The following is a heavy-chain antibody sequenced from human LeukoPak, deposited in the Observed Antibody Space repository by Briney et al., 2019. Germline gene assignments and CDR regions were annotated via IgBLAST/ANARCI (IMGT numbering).Heavy chain of an antibody. D-gene: IGHD2-15*01. Sequence: SQTLSLTCTVSGGSIATAGYYWSWIRQPPGKGLEWIGYIYYSGSTNYNPSLKSRVTISVDTSKNQFSLKLSSVTAADTAVYYCARGQGGGNFLGQGTLVTVSS. CDR2: IYYSGST. CDR1: GGSIATAGYY. J-gene: IGHJ4*02. CDR3: ARGQGGGNF. V-gene: IGHV4-61*08.